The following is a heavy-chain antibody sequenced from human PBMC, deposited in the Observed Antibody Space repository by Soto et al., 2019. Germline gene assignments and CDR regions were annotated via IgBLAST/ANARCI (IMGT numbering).Heavy chain of an antibody. CDR1: GGSISSGGYS. J-gene: IGHJ5*02. CDR3: ARSRDELDP. Sequence: SEALSLTCVVSGGSISSGGYSCSWIRQPPGKGLEWIGYIYHSGSTYYNPSLKSRVTISVDRSKNQFSLKLSSVTAADTAVYYCARSRDELDPWGKGTRVTVSS. V-gene: IGHV4-30-2*01. CDR2: IYHSGST.